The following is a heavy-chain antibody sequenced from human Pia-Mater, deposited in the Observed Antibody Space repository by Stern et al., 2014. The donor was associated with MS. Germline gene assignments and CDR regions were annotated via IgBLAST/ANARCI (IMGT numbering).Heavy chain of an antibody. CDR2: IYYSGST. CDR3: ARGRDGYKSHFDY. Sequence: VQLVESGPGLVKPSQTLSLTCPVSGGSISSGGYYWSWIRQHPGKGLEWIGYIYYSGSTYYNPSLKSRVTISVDTSKNQFSLKLSSVTAADTAVYYCARGRDGYKSHFDYWGQGTLVTVSS. D-gene: IGHD5-24*01. CDR1: GGSISSGGYY. J-gene: IGHJ4*02. V-gene: IGHV4-31*03.